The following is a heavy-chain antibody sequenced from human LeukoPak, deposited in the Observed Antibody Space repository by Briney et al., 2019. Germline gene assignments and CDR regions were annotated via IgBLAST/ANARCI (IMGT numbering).Heavy chain of an antibody. J-gene: IGHJ4*02. Sequence: GASVKVSCKASGYTFTSYYMHWVRQAPGQGLEWMGIINPSGGSTSYAQKFQGRVTMTRDMSTSTVYMELSSLRSEDTAVYYCARDLPDYYGSGSWFDYWGQGTLVTVSS. CDR1: GYTFTSYY. V-gene: IGHV1-46*01. D-gene: IGHD3-10*01. CDR3: ARDLPDYYGSGSWFDY. CDR2: INPSGGST.